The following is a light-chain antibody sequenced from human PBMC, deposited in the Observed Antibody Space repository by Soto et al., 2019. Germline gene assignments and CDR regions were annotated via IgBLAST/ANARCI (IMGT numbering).Light chain of an antibody. CDR3: SSYTSRSTLLA. V-gene: IGLV2-14*01. CDR1: SSDVGGYNY. CDR2: EVS. J-gene: IGLJ1*01. Sequence: QSALTQPASVSGSPGQSITISCTGTSSDVGGYNYVSWYQQHPGKAPKLMIYEVSNRPSGVSNPFSGSKSGNTASLTTAGLQAENEADYYCSSYTSRSTLLAFATGTKLTVL.